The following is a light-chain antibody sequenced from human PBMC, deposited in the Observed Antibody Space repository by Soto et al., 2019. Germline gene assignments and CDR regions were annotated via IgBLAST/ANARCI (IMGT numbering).Light chain of an antibody. CDR2: AAS. V-gene: IGKV1-39*01. J-gene: IGKJ1*01. Sequence: DIQMTQSPSSLSASVGDTVTFTCRASQSISEYLNWYQQKPGKAPRLLIYAASNLDHGVPSSFSGSGSVTTFTLTIRSLQPEDFATYDCQQSYSFPRPFGQGTKVE. CDR3: QQSYSFPRP. CDR1: QSISEY.